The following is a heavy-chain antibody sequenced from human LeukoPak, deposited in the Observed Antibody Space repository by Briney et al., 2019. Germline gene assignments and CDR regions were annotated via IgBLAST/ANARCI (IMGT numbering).Heavy chain of an antibody. V-gene: IGHV1-69*13. Sequence: SVKVSCKASGGTFSSYAISWVRQAPGQGLEWMGGIFPIFGTANYAQKFQGRVTITADESTSTAYMELSSLRSEDTAVYYCARDPGVTYYYDSSGYHHFDYWGQGTLVTVSS. CDR2: IFPIFGTA. J-gene: IGHJ4*02. D-gene: IGHD3-22*01. CDR3: ARDPGVTYYYDSSGYHHFDY. CDR1: GGTFSSYA.